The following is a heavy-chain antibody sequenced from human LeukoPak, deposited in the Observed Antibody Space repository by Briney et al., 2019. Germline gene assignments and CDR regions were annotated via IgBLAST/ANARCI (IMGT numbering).Heavy chain of an antibody. CDR2: IWYDGSNK. Sequence: PGGSLRLSCAASGFTFSSYGMHWVRQAPGKGLEWVAVIWYDGSNKYYADSVKGRFTISRDNSKNTLYLQMNSLRAEDTAVYYCAREWGTYYDSSGPGPFAYWAREPWSPSPQ. V-gene: IGHV3-33*01. D-gene: IGHD3-22*01. J-gene: IGHJ4*02. CDR3: AREWGTYYDSSGPGPFAY. CDR1: GFTFSSYG.